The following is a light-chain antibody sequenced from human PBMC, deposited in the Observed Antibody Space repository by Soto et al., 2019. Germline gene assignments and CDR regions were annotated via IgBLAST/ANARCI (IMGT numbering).Light chain of an antibody. CDR1: QSISDT. J-gene: IGKJ5*01. CDR2: DDS. Sequence: IQMTQSPSTLSASVGDRVTITCLASQSISDTLAWYQQKPGKAAMLLMYDDSTLESGVPSRFSGSGSGTDFTLTISSLQPEDFATYYCLQDYNFPLTFGQGTRLEIK. CDR3: LQDYNFPLT. V-gene: IGKV1-6*01.